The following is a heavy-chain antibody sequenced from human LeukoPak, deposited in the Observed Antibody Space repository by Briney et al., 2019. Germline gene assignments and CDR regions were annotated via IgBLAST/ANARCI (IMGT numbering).Heavy chain of an antibody. D-gene: IGHD3-22*01. CDR1: GGSISSGNYY. CDR2: IYYSGST. J-gene: IGHJ4*02. V-gene: IGHV4-61*01. CDR3: AREGHYYDSSGYYSRGLHY. Sequence: SETLSLTCTVSGGSISSGNYYWSWIRQPPGKGLEWIGYIYYSGSTNYNPSLKSRVTISVDTSKNQFSLKLSSVTAADTAVYYCAREGHYYDSSGYYSRGLHYWGQGTLVTVSS.